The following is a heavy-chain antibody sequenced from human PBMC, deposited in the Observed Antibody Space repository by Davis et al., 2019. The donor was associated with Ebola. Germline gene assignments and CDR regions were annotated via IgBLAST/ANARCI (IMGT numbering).Heavy chain of an antibody. V-gene: IGHV3-30*03. CDR3: ARDDLIVGATKGGGFDY. J-gene: IGHJ4*02. D-gene: IGHD1-26*01. CDR1: GFTFSSYG. CDR2: ISYDGSNK. Sequence: SCAASGFTFSSYGMHWVRQAPGKGLEWVAVISYDGSNKYYADSVKGRFTISRDNSKNSLYLQMNSLRAEDTAVYYCARDDLIVGATKGGGFDYWGQGTLVTVSS.